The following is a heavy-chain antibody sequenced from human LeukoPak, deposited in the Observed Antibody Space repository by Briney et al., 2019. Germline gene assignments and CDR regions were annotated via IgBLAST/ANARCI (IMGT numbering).Heavy chain of an antibody. D-gene: IGHD1-7*01. CDR3: AREDPTGTSDY. V-gene: IGHV4-34*01. J-gene: IGHJ4*02. Sequence: SETLSLTCAVYGGSFSGYYWSWIRQHPGKGLEWIGEINHSGSTNYNTSLKSRVTISVDTSKNQFSLKLSSVTAADTAVYYCAREDPTGTSDYWGQGTLVTVSS. CDR2: INHSGST. CDR1: GGSFSGYY.